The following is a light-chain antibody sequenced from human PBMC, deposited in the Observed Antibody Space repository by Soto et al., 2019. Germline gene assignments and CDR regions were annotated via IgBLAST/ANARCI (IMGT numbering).Light chain of an antibody. V-gene: IGLV2-8*01. J-gene: IGLJ3*02. CDR2: KGT. Sequence: QPVLTQPPSAAGAPGQSVTISCTGTSSDVGAYKYVSWYQQYPGKAPKLMIYKGTKRPSGVPDRFSGDKSGNTASLTGSGLQAEDAADYYGTSYVGNDIWVFGGGTKLTVL. CDR3: TSYVGNDIWV. CDR1: SSDVGAYKY.